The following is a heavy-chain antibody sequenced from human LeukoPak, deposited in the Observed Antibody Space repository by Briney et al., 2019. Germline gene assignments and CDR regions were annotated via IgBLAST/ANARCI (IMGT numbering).Heavy chain of an antibody. J-gene: IGHJ4*02. CDR2: INPNSGGT. Sequence: ASVKVSCKASGYTFTGYYMHWVRQAPGQGLEWMGWINPNSGGTNYAQKFQGRVTMTRDTSISTAYMELSRLRSDDTAVYYCARESAGGSGSYPSHWGQGTLVTVSS. V-gene: IGHV1-2*02. CDR1: GYTFTGYY. CDR3: ARESAGGSGSYPSH. D-gene: IGHD3-10*01.